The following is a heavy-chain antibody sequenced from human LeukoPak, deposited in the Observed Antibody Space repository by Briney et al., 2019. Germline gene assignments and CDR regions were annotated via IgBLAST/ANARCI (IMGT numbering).Heavy chain of an antibody. V-gene: IGHV3-7*01. CDR3: ARERGGWWPSPYYYGMDV. Sequence: TGGSLRLSCAASGFTFSSYWMSWVRQAPGKGLEWVANIKQDGSEKYYVDSVKGRFTISRDNAKNSLYLQMNSLRAEDTAVYYCARERGGWWPSPYYYGMDVWGQGTTVTVSS. CDR2: IKQDGSEK. CDR1: GFTFSSYW. J-gene: IGHJ6*02. D-gene: IGHD2-15*01.